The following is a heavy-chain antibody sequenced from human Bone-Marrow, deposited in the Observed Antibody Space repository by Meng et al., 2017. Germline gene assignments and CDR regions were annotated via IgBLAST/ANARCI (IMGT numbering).Heavy chain of an antibody. CDR3: ARLPGGNYYDSSGYYYYYYYGMDV. Sequence: GESLKISCAASGFTFSSHEMNWVRQAPGKGLEWVSYISSSGSTIYYADSVKGRFTISRDNAKNSLYLQMNSLRAEDTAVYYCARLPGGNYYDSSGYYYYYYYGMDVWGQGTTVTVSS. J-gene: IGHJ6*02. CDR1: GFTFSSHE. V-gene: IGHV3-48*03. D-gene: IGHD3-22*01. CDR2: ISSSGSTI.